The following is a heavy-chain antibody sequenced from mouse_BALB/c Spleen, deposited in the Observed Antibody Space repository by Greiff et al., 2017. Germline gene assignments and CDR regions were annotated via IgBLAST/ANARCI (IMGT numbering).Heavy chain of an antibody. CDR2: IWAGGST. J-gene: IGHJ2*01. CDR3: ARDREGDYCFDY. D-gene: IGHD3-3*01. Sequence: QVQLKQSGPGLVAPSQSLSITCTVSGFSLTSYGVHWVRQPPGKGLEWLGVIWAGGSTNYNSALMSRLSISKDNSKSQVFLKMNSLQTDDTAMYYCARDREGDYCFDYWGQGTTLTVSS. CDR1: GFSLTSYG. V-gene: IGHV2-9*02.